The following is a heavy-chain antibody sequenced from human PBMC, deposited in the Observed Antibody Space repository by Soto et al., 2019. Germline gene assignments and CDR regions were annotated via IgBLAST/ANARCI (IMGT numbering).Heavy chain of an antibody. CDR2: VHHSGTT. V-gene: IGHV4-30-4*01. CDR1: GGSIGSGDYY. Sequence: QVQLQESGPGLVKPSQTLSLTCSVSGGSIGSGDYYWSWIRQPPGKGLEWIGYVHHSGTTYHNPALRSRLTSSADTSTNAFSLRLRSVTAADTAVYFYSRAPMITFARRGVNYWFDPWCRGTLVTVSS. D-gene: IGHD1-1*01. J-gene: IGHJ5*02. CDR3: SRAPMITFARRGVNYWFDP.